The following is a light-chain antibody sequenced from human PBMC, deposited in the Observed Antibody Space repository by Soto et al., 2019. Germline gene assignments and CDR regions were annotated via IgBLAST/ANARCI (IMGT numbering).Light chain of an antibody. J-gene: IGLJ1*01. CDR3: SSYTSSSSLYV. CDR2: EVS. CDR1: SSDVGGYNY. V-gene: IGLV2-14*01. Sequence: ASVSGSPGQSITISCTGTSSDVGGYNYVSWYQQHPGTAPKLMIYEVSNRPSGLSNRFSGSKSGNTASLTISGLQAEDEADYYCSSYTSSSSLYVFGTGTKVTVL.